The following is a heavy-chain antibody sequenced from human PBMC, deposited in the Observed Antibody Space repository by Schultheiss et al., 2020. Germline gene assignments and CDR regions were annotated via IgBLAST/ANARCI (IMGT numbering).Heavy chain of an antibody. CDR3: ARDTQAAAGTQNYYYYYGMDV. D-gene: IGHD6-13*01. Sequence: GGSLRLSCAASGFTVSSNYMSWVRQAPGKGLEWVSVIYSGGSTYYADSVKGRFTISRDNSKNTLYLQMNSLRAEDMAVYYCARDTQAAAGTQNYYYYYGMDVWGQGTTVTVSS. J-gene: IGHJ6*02. V-gene: IGHV3-53*01. CDR2: IYSGGST. CDR1: GFTVSSNY.